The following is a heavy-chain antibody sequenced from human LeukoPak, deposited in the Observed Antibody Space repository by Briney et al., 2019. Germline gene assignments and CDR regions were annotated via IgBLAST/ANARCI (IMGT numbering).Heavy chain of an antibody. D-gene: IGHD3-10*01. CDR3: ARCITMVRGVYNRFDP. V-gene: IGHV4-39*07. CDR2: IYYSGST. J-gene: IGHJ5*02. Sequence: SETLSLTCTVSGGSISSSSYYWGWIRQPPGKGLEWIGSIYYSGSTYYNPSLKSRVTISVDTSKNQFSLKLSSVTAADTAVYYCARCITMVRGVYNRFDPWGQGTLVTVSS. CDR1: GGSISSSSYY.